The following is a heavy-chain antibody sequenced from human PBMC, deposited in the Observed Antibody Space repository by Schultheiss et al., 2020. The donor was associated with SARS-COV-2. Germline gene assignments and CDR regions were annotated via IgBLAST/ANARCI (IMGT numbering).Heavy chain of an antibody. CDR3: ARDHLGIDYYYGMDV. J-gene: IGHJ6*02. V-gene: IGHV1-3*01. CDR2: INAGNGNT. D-gene: IGHD7-27*01. Sequence: ASVKVSCKASGYTFTSYAMHWVRQAPGQRLEWMGWINAGNGNTKYSQKFQGRVTITRDTSASTAYMELSSLRSEDTAVYYCARDHLGIDYYYGMDVWGQGTTVTVSS. CDR1: GYTFTSYA.